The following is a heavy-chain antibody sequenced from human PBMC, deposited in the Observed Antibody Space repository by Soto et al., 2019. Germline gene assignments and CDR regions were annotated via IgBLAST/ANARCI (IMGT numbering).Heavy chain of an antibody. CDR3: ARDSGSYFEGSTLFDP. CDR2: ISYDGSNK. Sequence: PGGSLILSCAASGFPFSSYAMHWVRQAPGKGLEWVAVISYDGSNKYYADSVKGRFTISRDNPKNTLYLQMNSLRAEDTAVYYCARDSGSYFEGSTLFDPWGQGTLVTVSS. V-gene: IGHV3-30-3*01. J-gene: IGHJ5*02. D-gene: IGHD1-26*01. CDR1: GFPFSSYA.